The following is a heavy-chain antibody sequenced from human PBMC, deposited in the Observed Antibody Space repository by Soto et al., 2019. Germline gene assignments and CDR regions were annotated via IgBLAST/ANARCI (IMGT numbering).Heavy chain of an antibody. V-gene: IGHV4-31*03. J-gene: IGHJ4*02. Sequence: PSETLSLTCTVSGGSISSGGYYWSWIRQHPGKGLEWIGYIYYSGSTYYNPSLKSRVTISVDTSKNQFSLKLSSVTAADTAVYYCARDSANCSSTSCPRYYFDYWGQGTLVTVS. CDR3: ARDSANCSSTSCPRYYFDY. CDR1: GGSISSGGYY. CDR2: IYYSGST. D-gene: IGHD2-2*01.